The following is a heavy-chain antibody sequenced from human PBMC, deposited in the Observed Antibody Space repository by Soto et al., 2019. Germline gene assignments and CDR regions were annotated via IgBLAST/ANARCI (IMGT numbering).Heavy chain of an antibody. Sequence: GASVKVSCKASGYTFTSYGISWVRQAPGQGLEWMGWISAYNGNTNYAQKLQGRVTMTTDTSTSTAYMELRSLRSDDTAVYYCARDRRFLEWLSWFDPWGQGTLVTAPQ. V-gene: IGHV1-18*01. J-gene: IGHJ5*02. CDR1: GYTFTSYG. CDR3: ARDRRFLEWLSWFDP. CDR2: ISAYNGNT. D-gene: IGHD3-3*01.